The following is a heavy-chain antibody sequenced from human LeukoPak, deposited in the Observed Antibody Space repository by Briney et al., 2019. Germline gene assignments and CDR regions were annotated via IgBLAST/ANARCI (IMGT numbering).Heavy chain of an antibody. CDR1: GFTFSSYW. V-gene: IGHV3-21*01. J-gene: IGHJ4*02. CDR2: ISSSSSYI. Sequence: TGGSLRLSCAASGFTFSSYWMSWVRQAPGKGLEWVSSISSSSSYIYYADSVKGRFTISRDNAKDSLYLQMNSLRAEDTAVYYCARDLLTTGTIDYWGQGTLVTVSS. D-gene: IGHD1-1*01. CDR3: ARDLLTTGTIDY.